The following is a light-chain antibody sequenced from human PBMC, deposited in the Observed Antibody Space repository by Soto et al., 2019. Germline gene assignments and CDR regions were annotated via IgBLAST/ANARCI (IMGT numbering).Light chain of an antibody. Sequence: EIVLTQSPAALSVSPGKRVTLSCRASQGIGSTLAWYQQKPGQTPRLLIYDSSTRAIGIPTRFTGSRSRTEFTLTINGLQSEDFAVYYCQRYNNWPLTFGGGTKVEIK. V-gene: IGKV3-15*01. CDR2: DSS. CDR1: QGIGST. J-gene: IGKJ4*01. CDR3: QRYNNWPLT.